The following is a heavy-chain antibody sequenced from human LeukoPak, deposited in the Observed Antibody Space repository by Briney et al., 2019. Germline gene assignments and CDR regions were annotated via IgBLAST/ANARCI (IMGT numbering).Heavy chain of an antibody. Sequence: GGSLRLSCAASGFTFSSYATSWVRQAPGEGLEWVSAISGSGGSTYYADSVKGRLTISRDNVKNSLYLQTNNLRAEDTGVYDCAIDFLSGIAAGNFDYWGQGTLVTVSS. CDR3: AIDFLSGIAAGNFDY. J-gene: IGHJ4*02. CDR2: ISGSGGST. V-gene: IGHV3-23*01. CDR1: GFTFSSYA. D-gene: IGHD6-13*01.